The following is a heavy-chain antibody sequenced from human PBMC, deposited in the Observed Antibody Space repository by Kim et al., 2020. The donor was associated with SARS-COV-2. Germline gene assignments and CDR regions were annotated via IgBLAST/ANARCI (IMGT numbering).Heavy chain of an antibody. CDR2: INAVNHNT. D-gene: IGHD2-21*01. Sequence: ASVKVSCKASGYAFSNFALHWVRQAPGQRLEWMGVINAVNHNTKYSQNYQGRVTFTRDTSASTGYMELSSLRSEDTAVYYCARGHDWDSWLLDYWGQGSQVTVSS. CDR3: ARGHDWDSWLLDY. CDR1: GYAFSNFA. J-gene: IGHJ4*02. V-gene: IGHV1-3*01.